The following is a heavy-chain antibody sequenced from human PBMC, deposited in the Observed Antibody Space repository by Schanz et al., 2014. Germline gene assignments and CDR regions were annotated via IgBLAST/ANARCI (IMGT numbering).Heavy chain of an antibody. CDR1: GGSISRGTHY. Sequence: QVRMQESGPGLVKPSQTLSLTCTVSGGSISRGTHYWTWIRQLPGKGLEWIGHIYYTGPIFYNPSPKGRVTMSVDKPKNQFPLKVSPVTAADTAVYYCTTMAAYCGGDCYPDYWGQGTLVTVSS. V-gene: IGHV4-31*09. CDR3: TTMAAYCGGDCYPDY. CDR2: IYYTGPI. J-gene: IGHJ4*02. D-gene: IGHD2-21*01.